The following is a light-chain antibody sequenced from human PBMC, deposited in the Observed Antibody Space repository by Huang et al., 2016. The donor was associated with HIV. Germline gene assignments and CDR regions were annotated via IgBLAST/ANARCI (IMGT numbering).Light chain of an antibody. Sequence: IRMTQSPSSLSASTGDRVTITCRANQDINNFLAWYKQRPWSVPKLLIYAASTLQSGVPSRFSGNGAGTDFTLTIGCLHSEDVATYYCQQYDIHPLTFGPGTRVDIK. CDR3: QQYDIHPLT. J-gene: IGKJ3*01. CDR1: QDINNF. CDR2: AAS. V-gene: IGKV1-8*01.